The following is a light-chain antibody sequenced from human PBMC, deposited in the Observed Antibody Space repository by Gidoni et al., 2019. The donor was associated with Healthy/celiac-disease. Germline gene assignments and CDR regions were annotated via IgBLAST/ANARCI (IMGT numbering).Light chain of an antibody. CDR2: GAS. CDR1: QSVSSN. J-gene: IGKJ1*01. V-gene: IGKV3-15*01. CDR3: QQYNNWPRT. Sequence: EIVMKQSPATLSVSPGERATLSCRASQSVSSNLAWYQQKPGQAPRLLIYGASTRATGIPARFSGSGSGTEFTLTISSLQSEDFAVYYFQQYNNWPRTFGQGTKVEIK.